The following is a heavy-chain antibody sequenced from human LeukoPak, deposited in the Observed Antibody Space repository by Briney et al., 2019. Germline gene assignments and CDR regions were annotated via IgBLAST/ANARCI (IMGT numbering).Heavy chain of an antibody. Sequence: PGGSLRLSCAASGFTFSSYWMSWVRQAPGKGLEWVANIKQDGSEKYYVDSVKGRFTISRDNAKNSLYLQMNSLRAEDTAVYYCASGVVVAATNYWGQGTLVTVSS. D-gene: IGHD2-15*01. CDR3: ASGVVVAATNY. V-gene: IGHV3-7*01. J-gene: IGHJ4*02. CDR2: IKQDGSEK. CDR1: GFTFSSYW.